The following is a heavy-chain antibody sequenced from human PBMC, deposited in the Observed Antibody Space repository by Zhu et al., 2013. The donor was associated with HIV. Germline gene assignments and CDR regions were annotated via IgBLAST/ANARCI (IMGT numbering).Heavy chain of an antibody. CDR1: GGTLSRDA. J-gene: IGHJ4*02. CDR2: IIPIFGTT. D-gene: IGHD5-18*01. V-gene: IGHV1-69*06. CDR3: AIVYTSGSVPKF. Sequence: QVQLVQSGAEVKKPGSSVKVSCKTSGGTLSRDAITWVRQAPGQGLEWMGAIIPIFGTTNYAQKFQGRVTINADKSTTIAYMELSRLRSEDTAIYYCAIVYTSGSVPKFWGQGTLVTVSS.